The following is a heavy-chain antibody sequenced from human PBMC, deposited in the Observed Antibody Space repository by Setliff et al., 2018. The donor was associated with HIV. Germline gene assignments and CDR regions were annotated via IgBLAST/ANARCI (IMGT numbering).Heavy chain of an antibody. V-gene: IGHV3-23*01. CDR1: EFSFSYA. CDR2: ISGSGGTT. Sequence: PGGSLRLSCEVSEFSFSYAMSWVRQAPGKGLEWVSAISGSGGTTYYADSVKGRFTISRDNSKNTLYLQMNSLRAEDTAVYYCARREQWLVAFNYYYYMDVWGKGTTVTVSS. J-gene: IGHJ6*03. CDR3: ARREQWLVAFNYYYYMDV. D-gene: IGHD6-19*01.